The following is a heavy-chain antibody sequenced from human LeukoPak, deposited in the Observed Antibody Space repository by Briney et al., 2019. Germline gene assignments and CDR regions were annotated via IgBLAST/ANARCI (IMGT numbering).Heavy chain of an antibody. CDR3: ARTQYYDSSGSPEDI. Sequence: ASVKVSCKASGYTFSSYAISWVRQAPGQGLEWMGWISVNNGNTNFAQKLQGRVTMTADTSTSTAYMELRSLRSDDTAVYYCARTQYYDSSGSPEDIWGQGTMVTVSS. CDR2: ISVNNGNT. D-gene: IGHD3-22*01. CDR1: GYTFSSYA. J-gene: IGHJ3*02. V-gene: IGHV1-18*01.